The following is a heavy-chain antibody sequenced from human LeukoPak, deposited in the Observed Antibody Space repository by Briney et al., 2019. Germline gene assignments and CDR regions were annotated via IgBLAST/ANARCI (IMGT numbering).Heavy chain of an antibody. J-gene: IGHJ3*02. CDR2: ISSSGSTI. CDR1: GFTFSSYE. CDR3: ARLDYGDYRGAFDI. D-gene: IGHD4-17*01. Sequence: GGSLRLSCAASGFTFSSYEMNWVRQAPGKGLEWVSYISSSGSTIYYADSVKGRFTISRDNAKNSLYLQMNSLRAEDTAVYYCARLDYGDYRGAFDIWGQGQWSPSLQ. V-gene: IGHV3-48*03.